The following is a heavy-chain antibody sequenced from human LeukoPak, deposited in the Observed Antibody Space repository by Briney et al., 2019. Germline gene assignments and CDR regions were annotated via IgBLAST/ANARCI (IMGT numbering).Heavy chain of an antibody. Sequence: PWETLSLTCTVSGGSISSYYWSWIRQPPGKGLECLGYIYYSGSTNYNPSLNSRVTISVDTSKNQFSLKLTSVTAADTAVYYCARLGIGVVPSAMLGDYYFDYWGQGTLVTVSS. D-gene: IGHD2-2*01. J-gene: IGHJ4*02. V-gene: IGHV4-59*08. CDR2: IYYSGST. CDR3: ARLGIGVVPSAMLGDYYFDY. CDR1: GGSISSYY.